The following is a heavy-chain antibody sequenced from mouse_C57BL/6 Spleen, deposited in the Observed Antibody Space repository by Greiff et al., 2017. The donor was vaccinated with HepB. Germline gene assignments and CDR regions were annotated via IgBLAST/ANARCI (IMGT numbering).Heavy chain of an antibody. CDR1: GFSLTSYG. J-gene: IGHJ4*01. Sequence: VKLMESGPGLVQPSQSLSITCTVSGFSLTSYGVHWVRQSPGKGLEWLGVIWSGGSTDYNAAFISRLSISKDNSKSQVFFKMNSLQADDTAIYYCARQGITTVVTEDYYAMDYWGQGTSVTVSS. CDR2: IWSGGST. D-gene: IGHD1-1*01. CDR3: ARQGITTVVTEDYYAMDY. V-gene: IGHV2-2*01.